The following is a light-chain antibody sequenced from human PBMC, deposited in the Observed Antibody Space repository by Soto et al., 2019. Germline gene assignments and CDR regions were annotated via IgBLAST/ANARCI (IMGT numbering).Light chain of an antibody. CDR2: GAS. CDR3: EQRSIWPLYT. Sequence: EIVMTQSPATLSVSPGEGATLSCRASQGIGSTLAWYQQKPGQTPRLLIYGASTRATGVPARFSGSGFGTDFTLTISSLEPEDFAVYCCEQRSIWPLYTFGRGTKVDIK. V-gene: IGKV3-11*01. CDR1: QGIGST. J-gene: IGKJ2*01.